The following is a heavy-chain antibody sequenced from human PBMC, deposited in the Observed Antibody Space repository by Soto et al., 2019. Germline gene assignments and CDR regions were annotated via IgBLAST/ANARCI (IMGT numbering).Heavy chain of an antibody. CDR1: GGTFSSYA. CDR2: INPNSGGT. Sequence: AASVKVSCKASGGTFSSYAISWVRQAPGQVLDWMGWINPNSGGTNYAQKFQGWVTMTRDTSISTAYMELSRLRSDDTAVYYCARDLPITIFGVDHYYGMDVWGQGTTVTVSS. V-gene: IGHV1-2*04. J-gene: IGHJ6*02. D-gene: IGHD3-3*01. CDR3: ARDLPITIFGVDHYYGMDV.